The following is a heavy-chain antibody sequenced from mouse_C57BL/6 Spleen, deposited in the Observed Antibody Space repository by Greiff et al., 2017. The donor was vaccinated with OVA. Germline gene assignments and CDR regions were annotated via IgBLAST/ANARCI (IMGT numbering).Heavy chain of an antibody. CDR3: ARVELGYFDY. Sequence: EVKLMESGGGLVQPGGSLNLSCAASGFTFTDYYMSWVRQPPGKALEWLGFIRNKANGYTTEYSASVKGRFTISRDNSQSILDLQMNALRAEDSATYYCARVELGYFDYWGQGTTLTVSS. CDR2: IRNKANGYTT. V-gene: IGHV7-3*01. D-gene: IGHD3-3*01. J-gene: IGHJ2*01. CDR1: GFTFTDYY.